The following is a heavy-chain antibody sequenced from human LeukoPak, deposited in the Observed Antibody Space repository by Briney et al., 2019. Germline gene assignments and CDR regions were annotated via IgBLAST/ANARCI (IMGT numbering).Heavy chain of an antibody. CDR2: IYTSGST. V-gene: IGHV4-61*02. Sequence: PSETLSLTXTVSGGSISSGSYYWSWIRQPAGKGLEWIGRIYTSGSTNYNPSLKSRVTISVDTSKNQFSLKLSSVTAADTAVYYCAREPNYCSSTSCYLLNWFDPWGQGTLVTVSS. J-gene: IGHJ5*02. CDR1: GGSISSGSYY. CDR3: AREPNYCSSTSCYLLNWFDP. D-gene: IGHD2-2*01.